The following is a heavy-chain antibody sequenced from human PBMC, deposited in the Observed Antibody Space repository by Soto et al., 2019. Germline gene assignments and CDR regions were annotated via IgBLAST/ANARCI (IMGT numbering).Heavy chain of an antibody. D-gene: IGHD1-26*01. CDR3: AREGGIVGDTASEY. V-gene: IGHV4-31*03. J-gene: IGHJ4*02. Sequence: QVQLQESGPGLVKPSQTLSLTCTVSGGSISSGGYYWSWIRQHPGKGLEWIGYIYYSGSTYYNPSLKSRVTISVDTSQNQFSLQLSSVTAADTAVYYFAREGGIVGDTASEYWGQGTMVTVSS. CDR1: GGSISSGGYY. CDR2: IYYSGST.